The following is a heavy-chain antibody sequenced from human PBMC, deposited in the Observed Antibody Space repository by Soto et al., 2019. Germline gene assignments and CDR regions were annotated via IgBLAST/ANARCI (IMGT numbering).Heavy chain of an antibody. J-gene: IGHJ4*02. CDR2: ISYDGSNK. CDR1: GFTFSSYG. Sequence: QVQLVESGGGVVQPGRSLRLSCAASGFTFSSYGMHWVRQAPGKGLEWVAVISYDGSNKYYADSVKGRFTISRDNSKNTLYLQMTSLRAEDTAVYYCAKDFSADYDFWSGYFAYWGQGTLVTVSS. D-gene: IGHD3-3*01. CDR3: AKDFSADYDFWSGYFAY. V-gene: IGHV3-30*18.